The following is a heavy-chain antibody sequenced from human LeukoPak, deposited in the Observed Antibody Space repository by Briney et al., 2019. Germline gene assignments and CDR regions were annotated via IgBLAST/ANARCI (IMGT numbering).Heavy chain of an antibody. CDR1: GFTFSSYA. V-gene: IGHV3-23*01. D-gene: IGHD4-17*01. Sequence: PGGSLRLSCAASGFTFSSYAMSWVRQAPGKGLEWGSAISGSGGSTYYADSVKGRFTISRDNSKNTLYLQMNSLRAEDTAVYYCAKTRVYDDFYFDYWGQGTLVTVSS. CDR2: ISGSGGST. CDR3: AKTRVYDDFYFDY. J-gene: IGHJ4*02.